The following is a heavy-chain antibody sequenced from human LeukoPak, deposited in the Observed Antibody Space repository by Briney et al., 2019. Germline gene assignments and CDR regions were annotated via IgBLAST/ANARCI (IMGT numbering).Heavy chain of an antibody. CDR3: ARVSGRAARPDYFYYMDV. J-gene: IGHJ6*03. CDR1: GSSLSSYY. CDR2: IYYGGST. Sequence: SETLSLTWTVSGSSLSSYYCNWIRQPPGKGLELIGYIYYGGSTRYNPSLKSRVSISPDKSKNQSSLKLSPVTAADTAVYYCARVSGRAARPDYFYYMDVWGKGTTVTVSS. D-gene: IGHD6-6*01. V-gene: IGHV4-59*12.